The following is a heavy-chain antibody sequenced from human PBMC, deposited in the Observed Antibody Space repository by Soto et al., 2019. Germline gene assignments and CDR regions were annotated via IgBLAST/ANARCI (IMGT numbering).Heavy chain of an antibody. CDR2: IIPILGIA. CDR3: ARGVVPAAMPYDAFDI. CDR1: GGTFSSYT. V-gene: IGHV1-69*02. J-gene: IGHJ3*02. D-gene: IGHD2-2*01. Sequence: QVQLVQSGAEVKKPGSSVKVSCKASGGTFSSYTISWVRQAPGQGLEWMGRIIPILGIANYAQKFQGRVTITADKSTSTAYMELSSLRSEDTAVYYCARGVVPAAMPYDAFDIWGQGTIVTVSS.